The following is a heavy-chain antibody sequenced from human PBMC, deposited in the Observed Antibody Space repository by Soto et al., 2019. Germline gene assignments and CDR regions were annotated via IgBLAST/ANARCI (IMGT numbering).Heavy chain of an antibody. CDR1: GYTFTSYC. V-gene: IGHV1-18*01. J-gene: IGHJ6*02. D-gene: IGHD3-10*01. Sequence: ASVEVCCKASGYTFTSYCISWVRQAPGQGLEWMGWISAYNGNTNYAQKLQGRVTMTTDTSTSTAYMELRSLRSDDTAVYYCARDAYHYGSGTRSYYYYYGMDVWGQGTTVTVSS. CDR2: ISAYNGNT. CDR3: ARDAYHYGSGTRSYYYYYGMDV.